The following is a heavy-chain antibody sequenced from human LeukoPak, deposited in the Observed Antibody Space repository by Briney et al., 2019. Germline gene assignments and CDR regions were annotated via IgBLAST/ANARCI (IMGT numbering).Heavy chain of an antibody. D-gene: IGHD6-13*01. CDR2: IKQDGSEK. CDR1: GFTFSSYA. CDR3: ATEVAAPGTYYYYYMDV. Sequence: PGGSLRLSCAASGFTFSSYAMSWVRQAPGKGLEWVANIKQDGSEKYYVDSVKGRFTISRDNARNSVFLQMNSLGAEDTAVYYCATEVAAPGTYYYYYMDVWGKGTTVTVSS. V-gene: IGHV3-7*01. J-gene: IGHJ6*03.